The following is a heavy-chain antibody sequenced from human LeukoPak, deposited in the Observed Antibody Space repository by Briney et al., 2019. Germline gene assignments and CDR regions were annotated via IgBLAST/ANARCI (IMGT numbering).Heavy chain of an antibody. CDR1: GGTFSSYA. V-gene: IGHV1-69*04. Sequence: ASVKVSFKASGGTFSSYAISWVRQAPGQGLELMGRIIPILGIANYSQKFQGRVTITADKSKSTAYMELSSLRSEDTAVYYCARDQITMRFDPWGQDPLVRVSS. D-gene: IGHD3-3*01. CDR3: ARDQITMRFDP. CDR2: IIPILGIA. J-gene: IGHJ5*02.